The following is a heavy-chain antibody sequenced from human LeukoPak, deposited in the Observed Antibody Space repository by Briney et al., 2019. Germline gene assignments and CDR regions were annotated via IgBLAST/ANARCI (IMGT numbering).Heavy chain of an antibody. CDR1: GFTFSNYW. D-gene: IGHD3-3*01. J-gene: IGHJ4*02. Sequence: LRLSCAASGFTFSNYWMTWVRQPPGKGLEWIGYIYHSGSTYYNPSLKSRVTISVDRSKNQFSLKLSSVTAADTAVYYCARLYYDFPLYYFDYWGQGTLVTVSS. CDR3: ARLYYDFPLYYFDY. CDR2: IYHSGST. V-gene: IGHV4-30-2*01.